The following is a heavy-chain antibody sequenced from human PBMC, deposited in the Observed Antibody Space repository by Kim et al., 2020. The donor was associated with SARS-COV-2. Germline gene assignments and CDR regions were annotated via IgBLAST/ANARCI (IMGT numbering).Heavy chain of an antibody. J-gene: IGHJ4*02. CDR3: ARGLLAAAGVDY. CDR1: GFTFSSYE. V-gene: IGHV3-48*03. D-gene: IGHD6-13*01. Sequence: LSLTCAASGFTFSSYEMNWVRQAPGKGLEWVSYISSSGSTIYYADSVKGRFTISRDNAKNSLYLQMNSLRAEDTAVYYCARGLLAAAGVDYWGQGTLVTVSS. CDR2: ISSSGSTI.